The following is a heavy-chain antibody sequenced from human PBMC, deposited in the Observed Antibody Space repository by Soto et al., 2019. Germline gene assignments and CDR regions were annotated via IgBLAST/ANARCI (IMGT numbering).Heavy chain of an antibody. CDR1: GFSLLTPGVG. D-gene: IGHD3-9*01. CDR2: ISWNDDI. V-gene: IGHV2-5*01. Sequence: SGPTLIHPTQTLTLTCTFSGFSLLTPGVGVGWIRQPPGKALEWLALISWNDDILYSPSLKSRLTITKDTSKNRVVLTMTNLDPVDTATYFCAHRPQEDFLSGYRAYSFDSWGQGTLVTVSS. CDR3: AHRPQEDFLSGYRAYSFDS. J-gene: IGHJ4*02.